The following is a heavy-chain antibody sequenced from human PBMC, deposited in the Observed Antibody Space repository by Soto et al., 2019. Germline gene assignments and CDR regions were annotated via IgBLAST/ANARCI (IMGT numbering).Heavy chain of an antibody. V-gene: IGHV3-74*03. CDR2: VNYDGSST. CDR1: RFTLKTNW. CDR3: ARDPVGVDSTFYFDS. J-gene: IGHJ4*02. Sequence: EVQLMASGGGLVQSGKSLRLSCVGARFTLKTNWMIWVRQVPGKGLECLSRVNYDGSSTMYADSVKGRFTFSRDNANNTLLLEMNSLRVEDTGVYYCARDPVGVDSTFYFDSWSQGSLVTVSS. D-gene: IGHD2-21*01.